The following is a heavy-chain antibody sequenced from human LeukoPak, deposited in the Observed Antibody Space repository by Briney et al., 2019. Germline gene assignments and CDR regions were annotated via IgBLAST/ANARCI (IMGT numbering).Heavy chain of an antibody. J-gene: IGHJ4*02. D-gene: IGHD3-10*01. V-gene: IGHV3-9*01. CDR3: AKDMFPMVRGVVADY. CDR2: ISWNSGSI. CDR1: GFTFDDYA. Sequence: PGGSLRLSCAASGFTFDDYAMHWVRQAPGKGLEWVSGISWNSGSIGYADSVKGRFTISRDNAKNSLYLQMNSLRAEDTALYYCAKDMFPMVRGVVADYWGQGTLVTVSS.